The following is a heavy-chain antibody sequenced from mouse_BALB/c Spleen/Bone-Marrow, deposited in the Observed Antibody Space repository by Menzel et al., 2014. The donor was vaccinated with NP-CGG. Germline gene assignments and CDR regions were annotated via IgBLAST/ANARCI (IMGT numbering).Heavy chain of an antibody. CDR3: APHYYGYAWFAY. J-gene: IGHJ3*01. V-gene: IGHV1S126*01. D-gene: IGHD1-2*01. CDR2: IDPSDSET. CDR1: GYSISSYW. Sequence: VKVVESEPQLVRPGASVKISCKASGYSISSYWVHWVKQRPGQGLEWIGMIDPSDSETRLNQKFKDKATLTVDKSSSTAYMQLNSPTSEDSAVYYCAPHYYGYAWFAYWGQGTLVTVSA.